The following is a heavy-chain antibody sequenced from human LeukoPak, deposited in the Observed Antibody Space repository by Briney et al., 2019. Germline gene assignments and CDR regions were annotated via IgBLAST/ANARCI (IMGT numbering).Heavy chain of an antibody. CDR3: ARESRGYDILTGKYHRGYYSYYMDV. D-gene: IGHD3-9*01. Sequence: GGSLRLSCAASRFTFRNYAMHWVRQAPGKGLEWVAVISSDGTNKDYADSVKGRFTISRDNSKNSLYLQMNSLRAEDTAVYYCARESRGYDILTGKYHRGYYSYYMDVWGKGTTVTVSS. CDR1: RFTFRNYA. CDR2: ISSDGTNK. V-gene: IGHV3-30*04. J-gene: IGHJ6*03.